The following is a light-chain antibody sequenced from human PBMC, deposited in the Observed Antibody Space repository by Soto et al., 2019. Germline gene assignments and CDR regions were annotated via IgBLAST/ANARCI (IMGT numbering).Light chain of an antibody. Sequence: EIVMTQSPATLSVSPGERATLSCRASQSVSSSLAWYQQKPGQTPSLLIYGASTRATGIPARFSGSGSGTEFTLTISSLQSEDFAVYHCQQYNNWPLTFGPGTKVAIK. CDR1: QSVSSS. V-gene: IGKV3-15*01. CDR3: QQYNNWPLT. CDR2: GAS. J-gene: IGKJ3*01.